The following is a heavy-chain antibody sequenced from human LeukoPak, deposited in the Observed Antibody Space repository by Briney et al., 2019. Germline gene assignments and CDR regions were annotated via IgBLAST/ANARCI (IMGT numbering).Heavy chain of an antibody. D-gene: IGHD1-1*01. CDR2: ISYDGSNK. V-gene: IGHV3-30*18. CDR3: AKDRHGEFWNYYYMDV. CDR1: GFTFSSYS. J-gene: IGHJ6*03. Sequence: GGSLRLSCAASGFTFSSYSMNWVRQAPGKGLEWVAVISYDGSNKYYADSVKGRFTISRDNSKNTLYLQMNSLRAEDTAVYYCAKDRHGEFWNYYYMDVWGKGTTVTVSS.